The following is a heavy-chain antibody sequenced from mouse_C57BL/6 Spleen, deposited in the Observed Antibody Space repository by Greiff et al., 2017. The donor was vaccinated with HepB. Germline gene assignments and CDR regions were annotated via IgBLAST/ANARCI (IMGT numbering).Heavy chain of an antibody. J-gene: IGHJ4*01. D-gene: IGHD6-1*01. V-gene: IGHV1-18*01. CDR1: GYTFTDYN. CDR2: INLNNGGT. Sequence: EVQLQQSGPELVKPGASVKIPCKASGYTFTDYNMDWVKQSHGKSLEWLGAINLNNGGTIYNQKFKGKDTLIVDKSCSTAYMELRSRTSEDTAVYYCARWQRDYYAMDYWGQGTSVTVSS. CDR3: ARWQRDYYAMDY.